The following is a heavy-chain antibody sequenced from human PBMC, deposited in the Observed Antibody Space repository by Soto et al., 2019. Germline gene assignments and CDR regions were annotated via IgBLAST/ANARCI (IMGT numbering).Heavy chain of an antibody. J-gene: IGHJ5*02. D-gene: IGHD3-22*01. Sequence: QVQLQESGPGLVKPSETLSLTCTVSGGSMSSYSWTWIRQPAGKGLEWIGRIHSSGSTNYNPSLKSRVIMSVDTSKNQFSLKLSSVTAADTAVYYCAREGGYASSGYYRNWFDPWGQGTLVTVSS. CDR1: GGSMSSYS. V-gene: IGHV4-4*07. CDR3: AREGGYASSGYYRNWFDP. CDR2: IHSSGST.